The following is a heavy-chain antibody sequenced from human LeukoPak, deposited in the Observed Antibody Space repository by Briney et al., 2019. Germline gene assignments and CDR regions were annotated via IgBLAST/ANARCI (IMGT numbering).Heavy chain of an antibody. Sequence: GGSLRLSCAASGFTFSSYAMSWVRQAPGKGLEWVSAISGSGGSTYYADSVKGRFTISRDNSKSTLYLQMNSLRAEDTAVYYCANHYYYDSSGYHPDTVFGYWGQGTLVTVSS. V-gene: IGHV3-23*01. CDR2: ISGSGGST. D-gene: IGHD3-22*01. CDR3: ANHYYYDSSGYHPDTVFGY. J-gene: IGHJ4*02. CDR1: GFTFSSYA.